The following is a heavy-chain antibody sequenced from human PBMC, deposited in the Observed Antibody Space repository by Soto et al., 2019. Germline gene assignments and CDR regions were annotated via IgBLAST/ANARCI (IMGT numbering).Heavy chain of an antibody. D-gene: IGHD3-22*01. CDR3: ARGGYYDSSGYSDY. J-gene: IGHJ4*02. CDR2: IIPVFGTA. Sequence: SVKVSCKASGGTFSSYAISWVRQAPGQGLEWMGGIIPVFGTANYAQKFQGRVTITADESTSTAYMELSSLRSEDTAVYYCARGGYYDSSGYSDYWAREPWSPSPQ. V-gene: IGHV1-69*13. CDR1: GGTFSSYA.